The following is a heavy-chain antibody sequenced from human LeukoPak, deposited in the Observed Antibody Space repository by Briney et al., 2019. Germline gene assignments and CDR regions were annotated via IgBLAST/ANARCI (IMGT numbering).Heavy chain of an antibody. J-gene: IGHJ4*02. CDR1: GFTFSSYS. D-gene: IGHD3-22*01. Sequence: GGSLRLSCAASGFTFSSYSMNWVRQAPGKGLEWVSSISSSSSYIYYADSVKGRFTISRDNAKNSLYLQMNSLRAEDTAVYYCATYYYDSSGYYYRDYWGQGTLVTVSS. CDR3: ATYYYDSSGYYYRDY. CDR2: ISSSSSYI. V-gene: IGHV3-21*01.